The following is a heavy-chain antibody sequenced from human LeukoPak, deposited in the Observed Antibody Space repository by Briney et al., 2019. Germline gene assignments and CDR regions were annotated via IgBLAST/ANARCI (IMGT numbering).Heavy chain of an antibody. V-gene: IGHV4-59*01. CDR2: IYYSEST. J-gene: IGHJ4*02. Sequence: SETLSLTCTVSGGSISSYYWSWIPQPPGKGLEWIGYIYYSESTNYTPSLKSRVTISRDTSKNQISLKLSSVTAADTAVYYCARGGSGTYLSHLRFDYWGQGTLVTVSS. CDR3: ARGGSGTYLSHLRFDY. CDR1: GGSISSYY. D-gene: IGHD3-10*01.